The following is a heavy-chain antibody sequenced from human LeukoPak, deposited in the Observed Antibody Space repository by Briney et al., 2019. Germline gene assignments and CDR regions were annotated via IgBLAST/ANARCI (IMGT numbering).Heavy chain of an antibody. CDR2: ISPIFGTA. CDR1: GGTFSSYA. CDR3: ARGAEDIVLMVYAIPEDYYYYMDV. Sequence: SVKVTCKASGGTFSSYAISWVRQAPGQGLEWMGGISPIFGTANYAQKFQGRVTITTDESTSTAYMELSSLRSEDTAVYYCARGAEDIVLMVYAIPEDYYYYMDVWGKGTTVTVSS. V-gene: IGHV1-69*05. J-gene: IGHJ6*03. D-gene: IGHD2-8*01.